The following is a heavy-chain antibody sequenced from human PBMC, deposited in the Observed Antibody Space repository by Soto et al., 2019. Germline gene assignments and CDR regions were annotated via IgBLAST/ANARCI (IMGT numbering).Heavy chain of an antibody. V-gene: IGHV4-34*01. CDR1: GGSFSGHF. J-gene: IGHJ4*01. Sequence: SETLSLTCAVYGGSFSGHFWSWIRQPPGKGLEWIGEINHSGSTNFNPSLKSRVTISVDTSKNQFSLKVNSLTAADTAVYYCARGISLIVEVQRDAPDKYYFDSWGHGTGVT. CDR2: INHSGST. CDR3: ARGISLIVEVQRDAPDKYYFDS. D-gene: IGHD2-21*01.